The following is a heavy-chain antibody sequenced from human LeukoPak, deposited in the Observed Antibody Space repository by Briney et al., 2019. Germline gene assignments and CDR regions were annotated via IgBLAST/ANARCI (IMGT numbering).Heavy chain of an antibody. CDR1: GYTFTSYG. V-gene: IGHV1-3*01. J-gene: IGHJ6*02. Sequence: ASVKVSCKASGYTFTSYGISWVRQAPGQGLEWMGWINAGNGNTKYSQKFQGRVTITRDTSASTAYMELSSLRSEDTAVYYCASPYCSSTSCYTQYYYGMDVWGQGTTVTVSS. D-gene: IGHD2-2*02. CDR2: INAGNGNT. CDR3: ASPYCSSTSCYTQYYYGMDV.